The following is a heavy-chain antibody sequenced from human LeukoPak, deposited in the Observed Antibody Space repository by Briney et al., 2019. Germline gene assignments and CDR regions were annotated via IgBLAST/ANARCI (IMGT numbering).Heavy chain of an antibody. CDR3: ARLPGIAAAGWFDP. Sequence: GGSLRLSCAASGFTFSDYYMSWIRQAPGKGLEWVSYISSSGSTIYYADSVKGRFTISRDNAKNSLYLQMNSLRAEDTAVYYYARLPGIAAAGWFDPWGQGTLVTVSS. D-gene: IGHD6-13*01. V-gene: IGHV3-11*01. J-gene: IGHJ5*02. CDR2: ISSSGSTI. CDR1: GFTFSDYY.